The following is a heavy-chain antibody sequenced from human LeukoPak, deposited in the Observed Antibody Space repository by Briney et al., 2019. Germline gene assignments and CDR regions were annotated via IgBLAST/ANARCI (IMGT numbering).Heavy chain of an antibody. Sequence: AGGSLRLSCAASGLTFSDYYMTWVREAPGKGLEWVSSISGTGTTIYSADSVRGRFTVSRDNARNSLFLHMNSLRAEDTAVYYCAVQITMIVVVPYFDYWGQGTLVTVSS. J-gene: IGHJ4*02. D-gene: IGHD3-22*01. CDR2: ISGTGTTI. CDR3: AVQITMIVVVPYFDY. CDR1: GLTFSDYY. V-gene: IGHV3-11*04.